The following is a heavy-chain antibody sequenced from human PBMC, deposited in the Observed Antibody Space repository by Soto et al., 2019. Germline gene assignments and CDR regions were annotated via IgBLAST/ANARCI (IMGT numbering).Heavy chain of an antibody. CDR1: GYLFTTYA. D-gene: IGHD6-19*01. Sequence: QVQLVQSGAEVRKPGASVKVSCEASGYLFTTYALQWVRQAPGQRLEWLGWISTDSGTSKYSQKFRRRLTITRDTSSGTTFMYLNSLRSEDTGVYFCARENGYTIGSSYNHYCGLDVGGQGTTVTVSS. CDR2: ISTDSGTS. V-gene: IGHV1-3*04. J-gene: IGHJ6*02. CDR3: ARENGYTIGSSYNHYCGLDV.